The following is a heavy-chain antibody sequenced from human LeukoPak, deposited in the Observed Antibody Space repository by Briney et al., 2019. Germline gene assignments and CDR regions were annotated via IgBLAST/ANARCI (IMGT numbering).Heavy chain of an antibody. CDR1: GFTFTSYG. J-gene: IGHJ6*02. D-gene: IGHD6-13*01. V-gene: IGHV3-30*18. CDR2: ISSDGSNT. CDR3: AKDPPYSSSWYGYYYYYGMDV. Sequence: GGSLRLSCAASGFTFTSYGMHWVRQAPGKGLEWVAVISSDGSNTYYADSVKGRFTISRDNSKNTLYLQMNSLRAEDTAVYYCAKDPPYSSSWYGYYYYYGMDVWGQGTTVTVSS.